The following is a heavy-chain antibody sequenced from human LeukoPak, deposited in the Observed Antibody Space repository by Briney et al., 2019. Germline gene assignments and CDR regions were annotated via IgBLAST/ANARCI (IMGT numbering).Heavy chain of an antibody. V-gene: IGHV3-30*18. CDR3: AKVDSSGWSASGGFDY. J-gene: IGHJ4*02. D-gene: IGHD6-19*01. Sequence: PGRSLRLSCAASGFTFSSYGMHWVRQARGKGLEWVAVIPYDGSNKYYADSVKGRYTISRDNSKNTLYLQMNSLRAEDTAVYYCAKVDSSGWSASGGFDYWGQGTLVTVSS. CDR1: GFTFSSYG. CDR2: IPYDGSNK.